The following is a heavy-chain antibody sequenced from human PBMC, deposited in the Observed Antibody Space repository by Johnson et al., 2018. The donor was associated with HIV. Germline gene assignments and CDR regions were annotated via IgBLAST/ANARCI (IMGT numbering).Heavy chain of an antibody. J-gene: IGHJ3*02. V-gene: IGHV3-20*04. CDR3: ARSSSGLDAFDI. CDR1: GFTFSSYA. Sequence: VQLVESGGGLVQPGGSLRLSCAASGFTFSSYAMSWVRQAPGKGLEWVSGINWNGGSTGYADFVKGRFTISRDNAKNSLYLQMNSLRAEDTALYYCARSSSGLDAFDIWGQGTMVTVSS. CDR2: INWNGGST. D-gene: IGHD3-22*01.